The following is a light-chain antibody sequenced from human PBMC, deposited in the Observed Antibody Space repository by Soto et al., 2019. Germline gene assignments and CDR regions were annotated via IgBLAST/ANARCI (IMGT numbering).Light chain of an antibody. V-gene: IGKV3-15*01. CDR3: QQYYSYPYT. CDR2: GAF. CDR1: QSVSSN. J-gene: IGKJ2*01. Sequence: EIVMTQSPATLSVSPGERATLSCRASQSVSSNLAWYQQKPGQAPRLLIYGAFTRATGIPARFSGSGSGTEFTLTISSLQSEDFAVYYCQQYYSYPYTFGQGTKLEIK.